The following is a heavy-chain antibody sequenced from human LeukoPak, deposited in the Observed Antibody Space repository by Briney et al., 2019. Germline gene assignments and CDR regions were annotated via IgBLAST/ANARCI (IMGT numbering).Heavy chain of an antibody. CDR2: IIPIFGTA. D-gene: IGHD3-3*01. J-gene: IGHJ4*02. Sequence: SVKVSCKASGGTISSYAISWVRQAPGQGLEWMGGIIPIFGTANYAQKFQGRVTMTEDTSTDTAYMELSSLRSEDTAVYYCATDLITIFGVAEDYWGQGTLVTVSS. CDR1: GGTISSYA. V-gene: IGHV1-69*06. CDR3: ATDLITIFGVAEDY.